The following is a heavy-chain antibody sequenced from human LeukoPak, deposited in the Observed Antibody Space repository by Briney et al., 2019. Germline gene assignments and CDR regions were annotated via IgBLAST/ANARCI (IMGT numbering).Heavy chain of an antibody. D-gene: IGHD5-18*01. CDR1: GFTVSSNY. CDR3: ASYGYSYGYVYFDY. J-gene: IGHJ4*02. Sequence: GGSLRLSCAASGFTVSSNYMSWVRQAPGKGLEWVSVIYSGGSTYYADSVKGRFTISRDNSKNTLYLQMNSLRAEDTAVYYCASYGYSYGYVYFDYWGQGTLVTVSS. CDR2: IYSGGST. V-gene: IGHV3-66*01.